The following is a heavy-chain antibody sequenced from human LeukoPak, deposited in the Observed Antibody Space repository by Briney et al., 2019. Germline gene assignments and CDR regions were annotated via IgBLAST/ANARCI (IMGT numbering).Heavy chain of an antibody. CDR3: ARVPRSYYYYYYMDV. V-gene: IGHV4-59*01. CDR2: IYYSGSS. J-gene: IGHJ6*03. Sequence: SETLSLTCNVSGGSISGYHWSWIRQPPGKGLEWLGYIYYSGSSNYNPSLKSRVTMSADTSKNQFSLKLSSVTAADTAVYYCARVPRSYYYYYYMDVWGKGTTVTVSS. CDR1: GGSISGYH.